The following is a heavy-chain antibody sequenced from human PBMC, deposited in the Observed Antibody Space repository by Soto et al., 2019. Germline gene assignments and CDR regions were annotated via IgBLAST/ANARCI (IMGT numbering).Heavy chain of an antibody. J-gene: IGHJ4*02. V-gene: IGHV1-3*01. CDR2: INADNDNT. CDR1: GYTFTSYA. CDR3: ARGYCSGTTCYRLDY. D-gene: IGHD2-2*01. Sequence: ASVKVSCKASGYTFTSYAMHWVRQAPGQRLEWMGWINADNDNTIYSQRFQGRVTLTRDTSATTAYMELSSLRSEDTAVYYCARGYCSGTTCYRLDYWGQGTPVTVSS.